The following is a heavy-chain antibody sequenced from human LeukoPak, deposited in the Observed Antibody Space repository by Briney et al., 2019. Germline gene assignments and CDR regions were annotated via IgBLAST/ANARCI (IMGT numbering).Heavy chain of an antibody. J-gene: IGHJ4*02. CDR3: ARPRIVGAQLPD. V-gene: IGHV3-74*01. D-gene: IGHD1-26*01. CDR2: INSDGSST. Sequence: GGSLRLSCAGSGFTFSSYWMHWVRQAPGKGLVWVSRINSDGSSTSYADSVKGRFTISRDNAKNTLYLQMNSLRAEDTAVYYCARPRIVGAQLPDWGQGTLVTVSS. CDR1: GFTFSSYW.